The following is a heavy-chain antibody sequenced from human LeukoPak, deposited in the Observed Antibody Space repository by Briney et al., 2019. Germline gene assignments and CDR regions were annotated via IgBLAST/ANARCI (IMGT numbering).Heavy chain of an antibody. CDR1: GGTLSSYA. V-gene: IGHV1-69*04. CDR2: IIPILGIA. CDR3: AFRGTSYYYGMDV. J-gene: IGHJ6*02. D-gene: IGHD1-1*01. Sequence: ASVKVSCKASGGTLSSYAISWVRQAPGQGLEWMGRIIPILGIANYAQKFQGRVTITADKSTSTAYMELSSLRSEDTAVYYCAFRGTSYYYGMDVWGQGTTVTVSS.